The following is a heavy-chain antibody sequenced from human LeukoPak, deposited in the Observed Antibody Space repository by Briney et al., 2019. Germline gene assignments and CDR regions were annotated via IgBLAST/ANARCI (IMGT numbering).Heavy chain of an antibody. Sequence: GSLRLSCTASGFTFSNYAMAWVRQSPGKGLEWIGEIDHTGNTNYNASLKSRVTISLDKSKNQFSLNLNSVTAADTAVYYCARSYASAVWGQGTLVTVSS. CDR2: IDHTGNT. CDR3: ARSYASAV. V-gene: IGHV4-4*02. CDR1: GFTFSNYAM. J-gene: IGHJ1*01.